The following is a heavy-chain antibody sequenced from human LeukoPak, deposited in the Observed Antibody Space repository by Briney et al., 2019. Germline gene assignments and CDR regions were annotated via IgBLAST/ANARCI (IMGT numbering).Heavy chain of an antibody. Sequence: PSETLSLTCTVSGDSFISYYWSWIRQPPGKDLEWIGYMYYSGSTNYNPSLKSRVTMSVDTSKNQFSLKLSSVTAAGTAVYYCAGDFGYGDYFFDDWGQGTLVTVSS. CDR2: MYYSGST. CDR3: AGDFGYGDYFFDD. J-gene: IGHJ4*02. D-gene: IGHD4-17*01. CDR1: GDSFISYY. V-gene: IGHV4-59*12.